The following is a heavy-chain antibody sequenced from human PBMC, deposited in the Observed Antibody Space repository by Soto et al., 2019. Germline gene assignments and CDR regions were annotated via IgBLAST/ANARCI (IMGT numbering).Heavy chain of an antibody. J-gene: IGHJ6*03. CDR2: ISSSSTI. D-gene: IGHD7-27*01. Sequence: GGSLRLSCAASGFTFSSYSMNWVRQAPGKGLEWVSYISSSSTIYYADSVKGRFTISRDNAKNSLYLQMNSLRDEDTAVYYCARALSANWDDYYYYYYMDVWGKGTTVTVSS. CDR3: ARALSANWDDYYYYYYMDV. CDR1: GFTFSSYS. V-gene: IGHV3-48*02.